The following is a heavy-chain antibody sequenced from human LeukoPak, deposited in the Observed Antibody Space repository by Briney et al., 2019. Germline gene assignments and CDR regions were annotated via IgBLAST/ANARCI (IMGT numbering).Heavy chain of an antibody. CDR1: GFTFSSYW. J-gene: IGHJ4*02. CDR2: INTDGSST. CDR3: ASISGGYSSGWYTGKSDN. D-gene: IGHD6-19*01. Sequence: GGSLRLSCAASGFTFSSYWMHWVRQAPGKGLVWVSRINTDGSSTSYADSVKGRFTISRDNSKNTLYLQMDSLRTEDTAMYYCASISGGYSSGWYTGKSDNWGQGTLVTVSS. V-gene: IGHV3-74*01.